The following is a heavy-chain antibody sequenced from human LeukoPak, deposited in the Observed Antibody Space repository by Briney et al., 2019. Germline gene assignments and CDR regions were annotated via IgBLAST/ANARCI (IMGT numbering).Heavy chain of an antibody. CDR2: IYTGGNT. V-gene: IGHV3-23*05. Sequence: GGSLRLSCAASGFTFSSYAITWVRQAPGKGLEWVSTIYTGGNTYYAASVKGRFTISRDFSKNTVFLHMNSLRAKDTAMYYCARGDDSGYYDYFDYWGQGALVTVSS. CDR3: ARGDDSGYYDYFDY. CDR1: GFTFSSYA. J-gene: IGHJ4*02. D-gene: IGHD3-22*01.